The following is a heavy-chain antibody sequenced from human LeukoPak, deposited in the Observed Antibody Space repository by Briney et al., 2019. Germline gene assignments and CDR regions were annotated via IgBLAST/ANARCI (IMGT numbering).Heavy chain of an antibody. Sequence: ASVKVSCKASGYTFTSYGISWVRQAPGQGLEWMGWISAYNGNTNYAQKFQGRATMTTDTSTSTAYMELRSLRSDDTAVYYCARDAKDIVVVVAAKAVRFDPWGQGTLVTVSS. CDR3: ARDAKDIVVVVAAKAVRFDP. J-gene: IGHJ5*02. D-gene: IGHD2-15*01. V-gene: IGHV1-18*01. CDR2: ISAYNGNT. CDR1: GYTFTSYG.